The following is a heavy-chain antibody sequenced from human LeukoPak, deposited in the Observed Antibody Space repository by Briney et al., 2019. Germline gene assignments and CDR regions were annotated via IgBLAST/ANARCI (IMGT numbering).Heavy chain of an antibody. Sequence: GASVKVSCKASGYTFTGYYMHWVRQAPGQGLEWRGWINPNSGGTNYAQKFQGRVTMTRDTSISTAYMELSRLRSDDTAVYYCARDRCSGGSCYSGYYGMDVWGQGTTVTVSS. CDR2: INPNSGGT. V-gene: IGHV1-2*02. CDR1: GYTFTGYY. J-gene: IGHJ6*02. CDR3: ARDRCSGGSCYSGYYGMDV. D-gene: IGHD2-15*01.